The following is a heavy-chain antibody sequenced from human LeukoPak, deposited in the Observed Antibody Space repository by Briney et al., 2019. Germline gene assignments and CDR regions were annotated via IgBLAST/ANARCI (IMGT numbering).Heavy chain of an antibody. Sequence: GASVKVSCKASGGTFSSYAISWVRQAPGQGLEWMGGIIPIFGTANYAQKFQGRVTITTDESTSTAYMELSSLRSEDTAVYYCAIPSIAAPGYYYYYMDVWGKGTTVTVSS. D-gene: IGHD6-6*01. CDR2: IIPIFGTA. CDR3: AIPSIAAPGYYYYYMDV. J-gene: IGHJ6*03. V-gene: IGHV1-69*05. CDR1: GGTFSSYA.